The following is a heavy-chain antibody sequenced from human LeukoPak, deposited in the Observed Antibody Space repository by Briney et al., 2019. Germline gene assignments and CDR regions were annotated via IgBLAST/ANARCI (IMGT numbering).Heavy chain of an antibody. CDR2: ISSSGSTI. CDR3: AREPIYCPNDACNAFDI. J-gene: IGHJ3*02. D-gene: IGHD5/OR15-5a*01. CDR1: GFTFSDYY. Sequence: KPGGSLRLSCAASGFTFSDYYMSWIRQAPGKGLEWVSYISSSGSTIYYADSVKGRFTISRDNAKNSLYLQINSLRAEDTAVYYCAREPIYCPNDACNAFDIWGQGTMVTVSS. V-gene: IGHV3-11*04.